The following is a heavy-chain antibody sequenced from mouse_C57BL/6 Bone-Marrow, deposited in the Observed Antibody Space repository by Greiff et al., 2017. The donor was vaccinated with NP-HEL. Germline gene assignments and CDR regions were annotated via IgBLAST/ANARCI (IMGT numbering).Heavy chain of an antibody. V-gene: IGHV14-4*01. Sequence: DVKLQESGAELVRPGASVKLSCTVSGFNIKDDYMHWVKQRPEQGLAWIGWIDPENGDTEYASKFQGKATITADTSSNTAYLQLSSLTSEDTAVYYCTTGGSSPYAMDYWGQGPSVTVSS. CDR2: IDPENGDT. J-gene: IGHJ4*01. D-gene: IGHD1-1*01. CDR1: GFNIKDDY. CDR3: TTGGSSPYAMDY.